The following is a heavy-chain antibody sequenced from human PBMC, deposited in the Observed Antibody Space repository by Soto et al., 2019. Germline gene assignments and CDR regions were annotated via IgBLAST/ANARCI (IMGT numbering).Heavy chain of an antibody. J-gene: IGHJ3*02. Sequence: QVQLVQSGAEVKKPGASVKVSCKVSGYTLTELSMHWVRQAPGKGLEWMGGFDPEDGETIYAQQFQGRVTMTEDTSTDTAYMELSSLRSEDTAVYYCATSAAAREGTDDAFDIWGQGTMVTVSS. D-gene: IGHD3-10*01. CDR2: FDPEDGET. CDR3: ATSAAAREGTDDAFDI. V-gene: IGHV1-24*01. CDR1: GYTLTELS.